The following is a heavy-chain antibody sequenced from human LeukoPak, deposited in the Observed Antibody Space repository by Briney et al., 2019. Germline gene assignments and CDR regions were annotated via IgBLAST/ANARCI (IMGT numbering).Heavy chain of an antibody. D-gene: IGHD6-13*01. V-gene: IGHV4-31*03. CDR2: IYYSGNT. Sequence: SQTLSLTCTVSGGSVSSGGYYWSWIRQHPGKGLEWIGYIYYSGNTYYNPSLKSRVTISVDTSKNQFSLKLSSVTAADTAVYYCARVIAAAGTDYWGQGTLVTVSS. CDR1: GGSVSSGGYY. CDR3: ARVIAAAGTDY. J-gene: IGHJ4*02.